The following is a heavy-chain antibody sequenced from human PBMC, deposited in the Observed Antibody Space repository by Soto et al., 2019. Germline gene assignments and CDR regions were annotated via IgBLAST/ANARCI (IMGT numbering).Heavy chain of an antibody. CDR2: INAGNGNT. CDR3: ARGLHDSSGFDY. CDR1: GYTFTSYA. Sequence: ASVKVSCKASGYTFTSYAMHWVRQAPGQRLEWMGWINAGNGNTKYSQKFQGRVTITRDTSASTAYMELSSLRSEDTAVYYCARGLHDSSGFDYWGQGTLVTVSS. J-gene: IGHJ4*02. V-gene: IGHV1-3*01. D-gene: IGHD3-22*01.